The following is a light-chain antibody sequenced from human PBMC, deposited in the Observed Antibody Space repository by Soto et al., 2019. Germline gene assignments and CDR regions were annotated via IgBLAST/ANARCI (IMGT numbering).Light chain of an antibody. J-gene: IGLJ2*01. CDR1: SSNIGAGYD. CDR2: GNS. Sequence: QAVVTQPPSVSGAPGQRVTISCTGSSSNIGAGYDVHWYQQLPGTAPKLLIYGNSNRPSGVPDRFSGSKSGTSASLAITGRQAEDEADSYCQSYDSSLSGYVVFGGGTKVTVL. V-gene: IGLV1-40*01. CDR3: QSYDSSLSGYVV.